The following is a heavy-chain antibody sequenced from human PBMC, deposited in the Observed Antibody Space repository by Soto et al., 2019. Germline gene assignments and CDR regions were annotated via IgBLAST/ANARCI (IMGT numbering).Heavy chain of an antibody. CDR3: ARHDGIVVVTAIDDSYYGMDV. D-gene: IGHD2-21*02. CDR1: GGSISSSSYY. CDR2: IYYSGST. Sequence: SETLSLTCTVSGGSISSSSYYWGWIRQPPGKGLEWIGSIYYSGSTYYNPSLKSRVTISVDTSKNQFSLKLSSVTAADTAVYYCARHDGIVVVTAIDDSYYGMDVWGQGTTVTVSS. V-gene: IGHV4-39*01. J-gene: IGHJ6*02.